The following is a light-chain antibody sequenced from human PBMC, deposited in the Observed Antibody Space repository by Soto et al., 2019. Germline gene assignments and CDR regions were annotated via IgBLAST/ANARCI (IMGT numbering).Light chain of an antibody. V-gene: IGKV1-5*01. CDR3: QQLNSYPGT. Sequence: DIQMTQSPSTLSASVGDRSTITCRASQSISSWLAWYQQKPGKAPKLLIYDAYSLESGTPSRFSGRRSGTEFTLTIASVQPEDFATYYCQQLNSYPGTFGQGTRREIK. J-gene: IGKJ5*01. CDR2: DAY. CDR1: QSISSW.